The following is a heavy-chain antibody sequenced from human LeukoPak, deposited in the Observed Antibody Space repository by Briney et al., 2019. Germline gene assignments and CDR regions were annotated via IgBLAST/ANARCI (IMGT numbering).Heavy chain of an antibody. J-gene: IGHJ4*02. D-gene: IGHD2-2*01. Sequence: ASVTVSCKASGYTFTSHDINWVRQAPGQAPEWMGWISPNSGDGGYAQKFQGRVTISTSNSISTAYMELTSLRSDDTAVYYCTRHTSPTFDYWGQGTLVTVSS. CDR3: TRHTSPTFDY. CDR1: GYTFTSHD. CDR2: ISPNSGDG. V-gene: IGHV1-8*01.